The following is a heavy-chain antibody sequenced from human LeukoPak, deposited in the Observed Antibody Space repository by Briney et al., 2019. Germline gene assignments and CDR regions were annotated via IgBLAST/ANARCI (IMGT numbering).Heavy chain of an antibody. V-gene: IGHV1-2*02. CDR1: GYTFTGYY. CDR3: ARDPKVGYYGSGSYYKDY. J-gene: IGHJ4*02. Sequence: ASVKVSCKASGYTFTGYYMHWVRQAPGQGLEWMGWINPNSGGTNYAQKFQGRVTMTRDTSISTAYMELSRLRSDDTAVYYCARDPKVGYYGSGSYYKDYWGQGTLVTVSS. D-gene: IGHD3-10*01. CDR2: INPNSGGT.